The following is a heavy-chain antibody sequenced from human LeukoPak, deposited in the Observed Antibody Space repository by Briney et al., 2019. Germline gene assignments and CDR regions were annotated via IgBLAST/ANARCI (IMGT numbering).Heavy chain of an antibody. V-gene: IGHV4-59*08. CDR2: IYYSGST. Sequence: KPSETLSLTCTVSGGSISSYYWSWIRQTPGKGLEWIGYIYYSGSTYYNPSLKSRVTISVDTSKNQFSLKLDSVTAADTAVYYCAMTGGTIDYWGQGTLVTVSS. CDR3: AMTGGTIDY. J-gene: IGHJ4*02. CDR1: GGSISSYY. D-gene: IGHD2-8*02.